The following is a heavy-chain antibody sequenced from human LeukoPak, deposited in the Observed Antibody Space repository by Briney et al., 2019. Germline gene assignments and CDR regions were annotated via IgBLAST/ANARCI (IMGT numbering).Heavy chain of an antibody. J-gene: IGHJ4*02. CDR3: ARLWSGYYGDY. Sequence: QPGGSLRLSCAASGFTVSSNYMSWVRQAPGKGLEWVSVIYSGGSTYYADSVKGRFTISRDNSMNTLYLQMNSLRAEDTAVYYCARLWSGYYGDYWGQGTLVTVS. CDR2: IYSGGST. V-gene: IGHV3-53*01. CDR1: GFTVSSNY. D-gene: IGHD3-3*01.